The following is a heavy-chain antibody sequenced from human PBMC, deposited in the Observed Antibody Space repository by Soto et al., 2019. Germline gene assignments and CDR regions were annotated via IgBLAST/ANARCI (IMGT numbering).Heavy chain of an antibody. Sequence: LSLTCAVSGGSISSGGYSWSWIRQPPGKGLEWIGYIYHSGSTYYNPSLKSRVTISVDRSKNQFSLKLSSVTAADTAVYYCAREVTGRYCSSTSCYGMDVWGQGTTVTVSS. D-gene: IGHD2-2*01. CDR3: AREVTGRYCSSTSCYGMDV. J-gene: IGHJ6*02. V-gene: IGHV4-30-2*01. CDR2: IYHSGST. CDR1: GGSISSGGYS.